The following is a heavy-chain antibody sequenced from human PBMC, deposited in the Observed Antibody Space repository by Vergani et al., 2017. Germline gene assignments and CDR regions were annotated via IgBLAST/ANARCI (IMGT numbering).Heavy chain of an antibody. CDR2: IYNSGNG. CDR3: ASGKYYSDSTSHFRGRYFDV. D-gene: IGHD3-16*01. CDR1: GDSIISRSYY. Sequence: QMQLQESGPGLVKASETLSLTCTVSGDSIISRSYYWGWIRQPPGKGLEWIGSIYNSGNGDSSSSLKSSVTISAVTSKNQFSLRLTSVTAADTAVYYCASGKYYSDSTSHFRGRYFDVWGRGTLVTVPS. V-gene: IGHV4-39*01. J-gene: IGHJ2*01.